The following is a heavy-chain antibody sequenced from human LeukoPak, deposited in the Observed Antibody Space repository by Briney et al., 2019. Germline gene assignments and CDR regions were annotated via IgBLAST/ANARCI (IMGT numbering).Heavy chain of an antibody. CDR3: ARPGVGSGRYGAFDI. CDR1: GRSISSYY. V-gene: IGHV4-59*08. Sequence: PSETLSLTCTVSGRSISSYYCSWIRQPPGKGLEWNGYIYYSGSTNYNPSLKSRVTISVDTSKNQFSLKLSSVTAADTAVYYCARPGVGSGRYGAFDIWGQGTMVTVSS. CDR2: IYYSGST. J-gene: IGHJ3*02. D-gene: IGHD5-18*01.